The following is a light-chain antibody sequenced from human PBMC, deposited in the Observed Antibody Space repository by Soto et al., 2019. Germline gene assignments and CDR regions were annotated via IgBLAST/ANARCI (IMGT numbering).Light chain of an antibody. Sequence: EIVLTQSPATLSLSPGERATLSCRASQSVSSYLAWYQQKPGQTPRLLIYDASNRTTDIPARFRGSGSGTDFTLTISSLQPEDFATYYCQQVNVYPSTFGGGTKVDI. CDR3: QQVNVYPST. V-gene: IGKV3-11*01. CDR2: DAS. J-gene: IGKJ4*01. CDR1: QSVSSY.